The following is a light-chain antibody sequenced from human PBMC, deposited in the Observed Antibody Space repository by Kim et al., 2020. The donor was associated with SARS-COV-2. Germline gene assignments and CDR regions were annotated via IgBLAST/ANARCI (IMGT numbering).Light chain of an antibody. CDR1: QSINTW. J-gene: IGKJ1*01. CDR2: RTS. V-gene: IGKV1-5*03. Sequence: DIQMTQSPSTLSASVGDRVTITCRASQSINTWLAWYQQKPGEAPRLLIYRTSSLESGVPSRFSGSGSGTEFTLTINGLQPDDYATYYCQQYNNYWSFGQGTKLEI. CDR3: QQYNNYWS.